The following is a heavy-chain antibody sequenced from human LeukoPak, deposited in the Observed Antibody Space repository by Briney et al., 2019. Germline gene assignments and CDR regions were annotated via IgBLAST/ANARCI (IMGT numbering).Heavy chain of an antibody. J-gene: IGHJ6*02. Sequence: GRSLRLSCAASGFTFSSYAMHWVRQAPGKGLEWVSYISSSGSTIYYADSVKGRFTISRDNAKNSLYLQMNSLRAEDTAVYYCARLGYYYGMDVWGQGTTVTVSS. CDR2: ISSSGSTI. CDR1: GFTFSSYA. CDR3: ARLGYYYGMDV. V-gene: IGHV3-48*03.